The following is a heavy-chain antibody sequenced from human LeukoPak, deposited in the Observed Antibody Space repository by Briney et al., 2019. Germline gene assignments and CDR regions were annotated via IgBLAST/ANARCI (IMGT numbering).Heavy chain of an antibody. V-gene: IGHV3-23*01. D-gene: IGHD6-13*01. CDR1: GFTFSSYA. CDR2: LSISGGST. J-gene: IGHJ1*01. Sequence: PGVSLRLSCAASGFTFSSYAMSWVPQAPGKGREWVSSLSISGGSTYYTDSVKGRYTISRDNSKNTLYLQMTSLRAEDTAIYYCAKAEGSSTWYRGEYFQHWGQGTLVTVSS. CDR3: AKAEGSSTWYRGEYFQH.